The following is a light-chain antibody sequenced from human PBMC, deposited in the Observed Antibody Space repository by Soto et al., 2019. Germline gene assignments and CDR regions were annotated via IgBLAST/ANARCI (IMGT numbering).Light chain of an antibody. Sequence: EIVLTQSPGTLSLSPGERATLSCRASQSLSSSYLAWYQQKPGQAPRLLIYGASSRATGIPDRFSGSGSGTDFTLTISRLEPDDFAVYYCHHYGSSPHTFGGGTKVEIK. V-gene: IGKV3-20*01. J-gene: IGKJ4*01. CDR3: HHYGSSPHT. CDR1: QSLSSSY. CDR2: GAS.